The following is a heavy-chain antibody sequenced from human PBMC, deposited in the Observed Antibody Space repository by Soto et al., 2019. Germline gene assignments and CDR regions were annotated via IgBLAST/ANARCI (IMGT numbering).Heavy chain of an antibody. J-gene: IGHJ5*02. V-gene: IGHV4-34*01. CDR3: ARSGSGGLFWFDP. D-gene: IGHD3-10*01. CDR2: INHSGIT. Sequence: QVQLQQWGAGLLKPSETLSLTCAVYGGSFSGYYWSWIRQPPGKGLEWIGEINHSGITNYNPSLKSRVTISVDTSKNQFSLKLSSVTAADTAVYYCARSGSGGLFWFDPWGQGTLVTVSS. CDR1: GGSFSGYY.